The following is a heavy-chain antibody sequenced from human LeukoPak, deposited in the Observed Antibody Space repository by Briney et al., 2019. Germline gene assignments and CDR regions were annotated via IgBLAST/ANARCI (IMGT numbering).Heavy chain of an antibody. D-gene: IGHD2-2*01. V-gene: IGHV3-13*01. Sequence: GGSLRLSCAASGFTFSSYDMHWVRQATGKGLEWVSAIGTAGDTYYPGSVKGRFTISRENAKNSLYLQMNSLRAGDTAVYYCAKDRNRYCSSTSCSQLFDYWGQGTLVTVSS. J-gene: IGHJ4*02. CDR2: IGTAGDT. CDR1: GFTFSSYD. CDR3: AKDRNRYCSSTSCSQLFDY.